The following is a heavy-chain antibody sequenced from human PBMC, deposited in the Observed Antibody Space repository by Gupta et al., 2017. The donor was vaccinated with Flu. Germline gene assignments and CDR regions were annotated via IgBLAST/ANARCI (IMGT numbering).Heavy chain of an antibody. J-gene: IGHJ4*02. CDR2: IIYSGST. D-gene: IGHD5-12*01. CDR3: ARLASLEYGGYRYFDY. V-gene: IGHV4-39*01. Sequence: QRPGKGLGWVVSIIYSGSTYYNPSLKSRVTISVDTSKNQFSLKLSFVTAADTAVYYCARLASLEYGGYRYFDYWGQGTLVTVSS.